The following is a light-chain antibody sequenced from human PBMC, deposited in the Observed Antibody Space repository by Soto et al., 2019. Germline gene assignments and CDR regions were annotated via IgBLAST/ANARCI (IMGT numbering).Light chain of an antibody. CDR2: RNN. Sequence: QSVLTQPPSASGTPGQRVTISCSGSSSNIGNNYVHWYQQLPGTAPKLLIYRNNQRPSGVPDRVSGSKSGTSASLAISGLRPEDEADYYCAAWDDSLSGVVFGGGTKLTVL. V-gene: IGLV1-47*01. CDR1: SSNIGNNY. J-gene: IGLJ2*01. CDR3: AAWDDSLSGVV.